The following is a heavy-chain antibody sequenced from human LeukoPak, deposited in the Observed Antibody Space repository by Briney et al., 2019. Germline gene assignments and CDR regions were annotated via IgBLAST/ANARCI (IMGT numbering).Heavy chain of an antibody. D-gene: IGHD2-2*01. CDR1: GFTFSSYS. J-gene: IGHJ6*03. V-gene: IGHV3-21*01. CDR2: ISSSSSYT. CDR3: ARIVVVPAAVHYYMDV. Sequence: PGGSLRLSCAASGFTFSSYSMNWVRQAPGKGLEWVSSISSSSSYTYYADSVKGRFTISRDNAKNSLYLQMNSLRAEDMAVYYCARIVVVPAAVHYYMDVWGKGTTVTVSS.